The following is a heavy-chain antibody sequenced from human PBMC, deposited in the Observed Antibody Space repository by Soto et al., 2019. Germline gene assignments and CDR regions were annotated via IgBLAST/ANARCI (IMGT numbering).Heavy chain of an antibody. CDR3: ARYTETTSAYYYNMAD. CDR1: GFTFSDYY. Sequence: QVQLVESGGGLVKPGGSLRLSCAASGFTFSDYYMSWIRQAPGKGLEWVSYISSSGSTIYYADSVKGRFTISRDNAKNSLYLQMNSLRADDTAVYYCARYTETTSAYYYNMADWGKGTTVTVSS. D-gene: IGHD1-7*01. V-gene: IGHV3-11*01. CDR2: ISSSGSTI. J-gene: IGHJ6*03.